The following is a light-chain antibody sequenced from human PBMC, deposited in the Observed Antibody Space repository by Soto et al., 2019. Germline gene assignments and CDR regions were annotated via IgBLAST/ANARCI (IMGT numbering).Light chain of an antibody. J-gene: IGKJ5*01. Sequence: DVVITQSPLSLPVTLGQPASISCRSNQSLVHSDGIAYFSWFQQRPGRSPRRLIYKASNRDSGVPARFSGSGSGTDFALKISRVEAEDVGVYYCMQGTHWPITLGQGTRLEIK. CDR3: MQGTHWPIT. CDR2: KAS. V-gene: IGKV2-30*02. CDR1: QSLVHSDGIAY.